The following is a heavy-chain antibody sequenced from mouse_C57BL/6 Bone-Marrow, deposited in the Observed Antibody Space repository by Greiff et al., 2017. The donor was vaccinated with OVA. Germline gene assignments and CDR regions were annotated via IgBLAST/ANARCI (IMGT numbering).Heavy chain of an antibody. CDR1: GYTFTSYW. J-gene: IGHJ3*01. CDR2: IYPGSGST. Sequence: VQLQQPGAELVKPGASVKMSCKASGYTFTSYWITWVKQRPGQGLEWIGDIYPGSGSTNYNEKFKSKATLTVDTSSSTAYMQLSSLTSEDSAVYYCARGIYYGNYGFAYWGQGTLVTVSA. V-gene: IGHV1-55*01. D-gene: IGHD2-1*01. CDR3: ARGIYYGNYGFAY.